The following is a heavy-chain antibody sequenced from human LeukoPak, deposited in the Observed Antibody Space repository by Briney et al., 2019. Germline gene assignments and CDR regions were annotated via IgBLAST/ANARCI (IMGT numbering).Heavy chain of an antibody. Sequence: PGGSLRLSCAASGFTFSSYSMNWVRQAPGKGLEWVSSISSSSSYIYYADSVKGRFTISRDNAKNSLYLQMNSLRAEDTAVYYRARAMSAVAGIDYWGQGTLVTVSS. D-gene: IGHD6-19*01. CDR1: GFTFSSYS. J-gene: IGHJ4*02. CDR3: ARAMSAVAGIDY. CDR2: ISSSSSYI. V-gene: IGHV3-21*01.